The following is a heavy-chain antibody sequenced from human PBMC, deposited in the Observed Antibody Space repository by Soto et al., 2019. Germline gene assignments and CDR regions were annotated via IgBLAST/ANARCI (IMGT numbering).Heavy chain of an antibody. CDR2: INAGNGNT. D-gene: IGHD6-6*01. Sequence: ALVKVSCKASGYTFTIYAMHWVRQAPGQRLEWMGWINAGNGNTKYSQKFQGRVTMTEDTSTDTAYMELSSLRSEDTAVYYCATGILRCIAARFPLDYWGQGTLVTVSS. V-gene: IGHV1-3*01. CDR1: GYTFTIYA. J-gene: IGHJ4*02. CDR3: ATGILRCIAARFPLDY.